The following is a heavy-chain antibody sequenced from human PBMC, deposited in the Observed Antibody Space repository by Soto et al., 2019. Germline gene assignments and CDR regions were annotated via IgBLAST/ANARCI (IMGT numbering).Heavy chain of an antibody. J-gene: IGHJ5*02. V-gene: IGHV3-48*03. CDR2: ISSSGSTI. CDR3: ARGVVGLYYYDSSGTGYNWFDP. D-gene: IGHD3-22*01. Sequence: GGSLRLSCAASGFTFSSYEMNWVRQAPGKGLEWVSYISSSGSTIYYADSVKGRFTISRDNAKNSLYLQMNSLRAEDTAVYYCARGVVGLYYYDSSGTGYNWFDPWGQGTLVTVSS. CDR1: GFTFSSYE.